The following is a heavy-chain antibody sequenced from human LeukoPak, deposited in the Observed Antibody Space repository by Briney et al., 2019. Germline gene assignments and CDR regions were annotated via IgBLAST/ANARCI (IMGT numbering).Heavy chain of an antibody. V-gene: IGHV1-69*13. CDR2: IIPIFGTA. CDR3: ASCIAAAYNWFDP. CDR1: GGTFSSYA. D-gene: IGHD6-13*01. Sequence: SVKVSCKASGGTFSSYAISWVRQAPGQGLEWMGGIIPIFGTANYAQKFQGRVTITADESTSTAYKELSSLRSEDTAVYYCASCIAAAYNWFDPWGQGTLVTVSS. J-gene: IGHJ5*02.